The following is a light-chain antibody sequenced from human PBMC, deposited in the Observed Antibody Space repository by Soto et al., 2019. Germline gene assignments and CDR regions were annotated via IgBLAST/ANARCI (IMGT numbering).Light chain of an antibody. Sequence: DIQMTQSPSTLSASVGDRVTITCRASQSISTYLNWYQQKLGKAPTLLIYAASSLQSGVPSRFRGGGSGTDFTLTNSNLQPEDFATYFCQQCYGSPRTFGQGTKVDIK. CDR3: QQCYGSPRT. J-gene: IGKJ1*01. V-gene: IGKV1-39*01. CDR2: AAS. CDR1: QSISTY.